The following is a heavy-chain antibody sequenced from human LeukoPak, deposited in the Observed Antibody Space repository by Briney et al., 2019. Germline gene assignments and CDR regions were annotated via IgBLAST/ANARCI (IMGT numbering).Heavy chain of an antibody. CDR2: ISGSSGST. J-gene: IGHJ4*02. V-gene: IGHV3-23*01. D-gene: IGHD2-15*01. CDR1: GFTISSYA. Sequence: GGSLRLSCAVSGFTISSYAMSWVRQAPGKGLEWVSAISGSSGSTNYADSVKGRFTISGDNSKNTLFLQMNTLRAEDTAVYYCARWWDYPSCVDYWGQGTLVTVSS. CDR3: ARWWDYPSCVDY.